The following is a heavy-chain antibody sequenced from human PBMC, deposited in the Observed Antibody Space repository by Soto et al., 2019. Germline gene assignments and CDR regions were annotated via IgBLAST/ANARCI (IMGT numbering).Heavy chain of an antibody. CDR2: IKSEADGGST. CDR1: GFTFSHAW. Sequence: EVELVESGGGLVKPGGSLRLSCAASGFTFSHAWMTWVRQAPGKGLEWLGLIKSEADGGSTDYAAPVKGRFTISRDNSKNTLYLQMNSLRAEDTAVYYCARDPQNLNRWLVRGFDYWGQGTLVTVSS. V-gene: IGHV3-15*01. CDR3: ARDPQNLNRWLVRGFDY. J-gene: IGHJ4*02. D-gene: IGHD6-19*01.